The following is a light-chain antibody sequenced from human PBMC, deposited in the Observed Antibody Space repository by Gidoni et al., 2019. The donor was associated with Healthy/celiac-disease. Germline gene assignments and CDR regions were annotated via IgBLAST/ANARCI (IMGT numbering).Light chain of an antibody. V-gene: IGLV3-25*03. J-gene: IGLJ3*02. CDR3: QSADSSGTYGV. Sequence: SYELTQPPSVSVSPGQTARIPCSGDALPKQYAYWYQQKPGQAPVLVIYKDSERPSGIPERFSGSSSGTTVTLTISGVQAEDEADYYCQSADSSGTYGVFGGGTKLTVL. CDR1: ALPKQY. CDR2: KDS.